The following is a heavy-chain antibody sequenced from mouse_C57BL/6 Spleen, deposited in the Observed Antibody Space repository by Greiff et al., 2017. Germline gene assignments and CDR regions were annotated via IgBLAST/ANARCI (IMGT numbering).Heavy chain of an antibody. CDR3: AREGGNYYPVYYYAMDY. V-gene: IGHV1-39*01. CDR1: GYSFTDYN. Sequence: EVQLQQSGPELVKPGASVKISCKASGYSFTDYNMHWVKQSNGKSLEWIGVINPNYGTTSYNQKFKGKATLTVDQSSSTAYMQLNSLTSEDSAVYYCAREGGNYYPVYYYAMDYWGQGTSVTVSS. D-gene: IGHD2-1*01. CDR2: INPNYGTT. J-gene: IGHJ4*01.